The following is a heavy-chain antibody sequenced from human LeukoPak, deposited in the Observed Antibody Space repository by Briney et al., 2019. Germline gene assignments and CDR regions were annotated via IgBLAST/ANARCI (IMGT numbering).Heavy chain of an antibody. V-gene: IGHV3-48*01. CDR3: VRVKGTYFDY. CDR2: ISSSCSNI. Sequence: GGSLRLSCAASGFPLSSYSISWVRPAPGKGLEWVSYISSSCSNIYYLDSVQGRLAVSRDNDKTSLFLPIDSPRAEHTAVYYCVRVKGTYFDYWGQGTLVTVSS. D-gene: IGHD1-1*01. J-gene: IGHJ4*02. CDR1: GFPLSSYS.